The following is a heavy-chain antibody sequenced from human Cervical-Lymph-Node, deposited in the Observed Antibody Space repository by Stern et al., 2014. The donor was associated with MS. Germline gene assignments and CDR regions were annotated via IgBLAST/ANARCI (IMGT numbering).Heavy chain of an antibody. CDR2: IFWDDDR. V-gene: IGHV2-5*02. Sequence: QITLKESGPTLVKPTQTLTLTCTFSGFSLSTGGVGVAWIRQPPGKALEWLALIFWDDDRRYSPSLRSRLTITKDTSKNQVVLTMTSVDPVDTATYYCAHRHNYYYASGRGLYYFDSWGQGTLVTVSS. J-gene: IGHJ4*02. CDR1: GFSLSTGGVG. D-gene: IGHD3-10*01. CDR3: AHRHNYYYASGRGLYYFDS.